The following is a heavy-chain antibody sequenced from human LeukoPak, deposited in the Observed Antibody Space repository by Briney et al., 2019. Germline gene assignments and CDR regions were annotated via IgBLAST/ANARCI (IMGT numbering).Heavy chain of an antibody. CDR1: GFTFSSYG. V-gene: IGHV3-30*18. Sequence: GRSLRLSCAASGFTFSSYGMHWVRQAPGKGLEWVAVVSYDGSNKYYADSVKGRFTISRDNSKNTLYLQMNCLRAEDTAVYYCAKGVGYDILTGPDAFDIWGQGTMVTVSS. J-gene: IGHJ3*02. D-gene: IGHD3-9*01. CDR3: AKGVGYDILTGPDAFDI. CDR2: VSYDGSNK.